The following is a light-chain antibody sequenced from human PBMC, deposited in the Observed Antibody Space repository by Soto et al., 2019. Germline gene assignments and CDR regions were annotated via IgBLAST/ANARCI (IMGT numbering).Light chain of an antibody. CDR2: GAS. Sequence: DIQMTQSPSSLSVSIGDRVTITCRASQSISTYLNWYEQKPGKAPNLLIYGASTSQSGVPSRFSGGGSGTYFTLTISGLQPEDFGSYYCQQSYTSPVTFGGGTKVEIK. CDR1: QSISTY. V-gene: IGKV1-39*01. CDR3: QQSYTSPVT. J-gene: IGKJ4*01.